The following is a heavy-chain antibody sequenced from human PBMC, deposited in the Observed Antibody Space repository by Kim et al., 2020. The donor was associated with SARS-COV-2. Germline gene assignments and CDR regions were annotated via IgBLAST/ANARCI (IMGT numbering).Heavy chain of an antibody. CDR1: GFTFSQYA. Sequence: GGSLRLSCAASGFTFSQYAIHWVRQAPGQGLEWVALIGYDGSLKEYADSVRGRLTISRDNSKNTVNLQMTSLTTEDTAIYYCARRGPSRDTAMGYYVDYCGQGSHVTVS. CDR3: ARRGPSRDTAMGYYVDY. J-gene: IGHJ4*02. V-gene: IGHV3-30*04. D-gene: IGHD5-18*01. CDR2: IGYDGSLK.